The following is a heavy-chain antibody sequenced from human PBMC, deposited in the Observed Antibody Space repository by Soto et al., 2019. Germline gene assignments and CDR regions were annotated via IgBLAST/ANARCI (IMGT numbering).Heavy chain of an antibody. V-gene: IGHV4-39*01. J-gene: IGHJ5*02. CDR1: GGSISSSFFY. CDR3: AESRSGYGNWFDP. Sequence: QLQESGPGLVKPSETLSLTCTVSGGSISSSFFYWGWIRQSPGKELEWIGNINCSGSTYYNPSREGRVTISVDTSKTQFSLKVSSVTATVTAVYYCAESRSGYGNWFDPWGQGTLVTVSS. CDR2: INCSGST. D-gene: IGHD6-25*01.